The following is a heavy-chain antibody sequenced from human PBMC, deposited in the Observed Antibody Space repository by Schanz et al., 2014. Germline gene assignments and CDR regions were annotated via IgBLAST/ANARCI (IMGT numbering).Heavy chain of an antibody. CDR2: IWSDGSTK. V-gene: IGHV3-33*03. J-gene: IGHJ4*02. D-gene: IGHD3-9*01. CDR3: AKQIHYDILTVTRN. CDR1: GFIFSSYG. Sequence: QVQLVESGGGVVQPGRSLRLSCAASGFIFSSYGMHWVRQAPGKGLEWVAVIWSDGSTKYYADSVKGRFTISRDNAKNSMYLHMKSLRGEDTAVYYCAKQIHYDILTVTRNWGQGTLVTVSS.